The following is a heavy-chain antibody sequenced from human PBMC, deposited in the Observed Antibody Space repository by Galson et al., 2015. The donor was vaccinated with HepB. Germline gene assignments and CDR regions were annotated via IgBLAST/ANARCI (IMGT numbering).Heavy chain of an antibody. V-gene: IGHV3-30*02. CDR2: MPYDGSDK. Sequence: SLRLSCAASGFTFSTYGMHWVRQAPGKGLEWVAFMPYDGSDKNYADSVKGRFTISRDNSKNTLYLQMDSLRVEDTAVYYCAKPKGDCSSTSCPKYAMDVWGQGTTVTVSS. CDR3: AKPKGDCSSTSCPKYAMDV. D-gene: IGHD2-2*01. J-gene: IGHJ6*02. CDR1: GFTFSTYG.